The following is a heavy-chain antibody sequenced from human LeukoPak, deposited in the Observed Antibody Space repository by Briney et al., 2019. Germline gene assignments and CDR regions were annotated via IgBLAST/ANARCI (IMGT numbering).Heavy chain of an antibody. Sequence: GGSLRLSCAASGFTFDDYAMHWVRQAPGKGLEWVSGISWNSGSIGYVDSVKGRFTISRDNAKNSLYLQMNTLRAEDTAVYYCARGEGLGTTNGGYYFAYWGQGSLVIVSS. V-gene: IGHV3-9*01. CDR3: ARGEGLGTTNGGYYFAY. CDR1: GFTFDDYA. J-gene: IGHJ4*02. CDR2: ISWNSGSI. D-gene: IGHD1-26*01.